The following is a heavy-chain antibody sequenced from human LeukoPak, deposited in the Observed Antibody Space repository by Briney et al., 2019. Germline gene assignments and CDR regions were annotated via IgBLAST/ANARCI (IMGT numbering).Heavy chain of an antibody. CDR3: ARAYVYGGPAFDI. CDR2: INPNSGGT. J-gene: IGHJ3*02. Sequence: GASVKVSCKASGYTFTDYYMHWVRQAPGQGLEWMGWINPNSGGTNYAQKFQGRVTMTRDTSISTAYMELSRLRSEDTAVYYCARAYVYGGPAFDIWGQGTMVTVSS. CDR1: GYTFTDYY. D-gene: IGHD4-23*01. V-gene: IGHV1-2*02.